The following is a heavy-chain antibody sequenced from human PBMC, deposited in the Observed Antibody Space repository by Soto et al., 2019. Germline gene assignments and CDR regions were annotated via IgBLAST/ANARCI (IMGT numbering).Heavy chain of an antibody. D-gene: IGHD1-7*01. CDR1: GGSFTSNNW. V-gene: IGHV4-4*02. CDR3: ARRDLGTSVYY. Sequence: SETLSLTCAVSGGSFTSNNWWTWVRQPPGQGLEWIGQIYRTGRTNLNPALKSRVTISLDKSENQLSLKVTSMNAADTAAYYCARRDLGTSVYYWGQGTLVTVSS. CDR2: IYRTGRT. J-gene: IGHJ4*02.